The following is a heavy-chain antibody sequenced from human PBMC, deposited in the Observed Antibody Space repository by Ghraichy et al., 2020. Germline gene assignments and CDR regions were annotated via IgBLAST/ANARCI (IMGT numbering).Heavy chain of an antibody. Sequence: GGSLRLSCAASGFTLTPYYMTWVRQAPGQGLEWVANIKQDGSEKYYVDSVRGRFAISRDNAKNSLYLQMNSLRAEDTAVYYCARGRYSSSWLDYWGQGTLVTVSS. D-gene: IGHD6-13*01. CDR3: ARGRYSSSWLDY. CDR1: GFTLTPYY. V-gene: IGHV3-7*03. CDR2: IKQDGSEK. J-gene: IGHJ4*02.